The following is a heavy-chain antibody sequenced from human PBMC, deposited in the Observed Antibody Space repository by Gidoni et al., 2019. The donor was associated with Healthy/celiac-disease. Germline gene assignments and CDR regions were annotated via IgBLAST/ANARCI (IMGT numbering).Heavy chain of an antibody. J-gene: IGHJ6*02. CDR3: ARDFGDDIFIAARPRGYYYGMDV. D-gene: IGHD6-6*01. CDR2: IIPIFGTA. CDR1: GGTFSSYA. V-gene: IGHV1-69*01. Sequence: QVQLVQSGAEVKKPGSSVKVSCKASGGTFSSYAISWVRQAPGQGLEWMGGIIPIFGTANYAQKFQGRVTITADESTSTAYMELSSLRSEDTAVYYCARDFGDDIFIAARPRGYYYGMDVWGQGTTVTVSS.